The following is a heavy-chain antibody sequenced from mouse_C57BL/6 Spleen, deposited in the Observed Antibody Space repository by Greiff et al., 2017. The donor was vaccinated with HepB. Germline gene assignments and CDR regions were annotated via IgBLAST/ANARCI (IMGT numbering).Heavy chain of an antibody. D-gene: IGHD3-2*02. J-gene: IGHJ4*01. CDR2: INPNNGGT. V-gene: IGHV1-18*01. CDR3: ARDSSGYEAMDY. Sequence: VHVKQSGPELVKPGASVKIPCKASGYTFTDYNMDWVKQSHGKSLEWIGDINPNNGGTIYNQKFKGKATLTVDKSSSTAYMELRSLTSEDTAVYYCARDSSGYEAMDYWGQGTSVTVSS. CDR1: GYTFTDYN.